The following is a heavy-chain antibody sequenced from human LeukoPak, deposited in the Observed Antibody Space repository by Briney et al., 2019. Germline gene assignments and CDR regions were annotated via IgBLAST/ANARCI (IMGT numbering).Heavy chain of an antibody. D-gene: IGHD6-6*01. CDR1: GYTFTSYG. Sequence: GASVKVSCKASGYTFTSYGISWVRQAPGQGLEWMGWISAYNGNTNYAQKLQGRVTMTTDTSTSTAYMELRSLRSDDTAVYYCARDRFLIAARGQFDYWGQGTLVTVSS. V-gene: IGHV1-18*01. CDR3: ARDRFLIAARGQFDY. J-gene: IGHJ4*02. CDR2: ISAYNGNT.